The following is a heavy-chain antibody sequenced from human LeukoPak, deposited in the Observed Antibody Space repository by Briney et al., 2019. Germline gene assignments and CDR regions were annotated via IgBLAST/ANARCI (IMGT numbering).Heavy chain of an antibody. J-gene: IGHJ4*02. V-gene: IGHV4-39*07. Sequence: PSETLSLTCTVSGGSISSSDYYWGWIRQPPGKGLEWIGTMYYSGSTYYNPSLKSRVTISVDTSKNQFSLKLSSVTAADTAVYYCAREILKRYSYGYYYFDYWGQGTLVTVSS. CDR3: AREILKRYSYGYYYFDY. D-gene: IGHD5-18*01. CDR1: GGSISSSDYY. CDR2: MYYSGST.